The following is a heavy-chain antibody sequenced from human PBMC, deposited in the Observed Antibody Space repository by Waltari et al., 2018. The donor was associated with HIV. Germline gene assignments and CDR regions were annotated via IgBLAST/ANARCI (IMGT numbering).Heavy chain of an antibody. J-gene: IGHJ4*02. CDR1: GGSISSYY. CDR2: IYYSGST. CDR3: ARSISSSGWYDY. Sequence: QVQLQESGPGLVKPSETLSLTCTVSGGSISSYYWSWIRQPPGKGLEWIGYIYYSGSTNYNPSLKSRVTISVDTSKNQFSLKLSSVTAADTAVYYCARSISSSGWYDYWGQGTLVTVSS. D-gene: IGHD6-19*01. V-gene: IGHV4-59*01.